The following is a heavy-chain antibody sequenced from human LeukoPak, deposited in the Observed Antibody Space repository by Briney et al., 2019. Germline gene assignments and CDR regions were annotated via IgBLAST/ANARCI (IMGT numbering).Heavy chain of an antibody. V-gene: IGHV3-74*01. CDR3: LRDGDDYNFDY. D-gene: IGHD5-12*01. CDR2: VGRDGIGT. J-gene: IGHJ4*02. Sequence: GGSLRLSCAASGFTFSNYLMHWVRQGPGMGLVWVSRVGRDGIGTDYADSVKGRFTISRDNAKNTLYLQMHSLRAEDTAVYYCLRDGDDYNFDYRGQGSLVTVSS. CDR1: GFTFSNYL.